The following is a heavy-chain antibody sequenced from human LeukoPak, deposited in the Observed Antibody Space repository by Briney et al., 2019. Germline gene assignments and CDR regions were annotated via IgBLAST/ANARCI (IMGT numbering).Heavy chain of an antibody. V-gene: IGHV4-30-2*01. CDR3: ATTDIVVVPAAISGAFDI. J-gene: IGHJ3*02. CDR2: IYHSGST. Sequence: SQTLSLTCTVSGGSISSGGYYWSWIRQPPGKGLEWIGSIYHSGSTYYNPSLKSRVTISVDRSKNQFSLKLSSVTAADTAVYYCATTDIVVVPAAISGAFDIWGQGTMVTVSS. CDR1: GGSISSGGYY. D-gene: IGHD2-2*01.